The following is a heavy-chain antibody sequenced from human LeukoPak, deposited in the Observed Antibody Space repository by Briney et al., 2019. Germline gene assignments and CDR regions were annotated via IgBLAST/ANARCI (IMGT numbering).Heavy chain of an antibody. V-gene: IGHV3-23*01. D-gene: IGHD3-22*01. Sequence: GGSLRLSCTASGFMFSNYAMSWVRQAPGKGLDWVSGVSGSGGNTYYAESVKGRFTISRDNSKNTVNLQMNSLRAEDTAIYYCAKEYYDSSGYYLFDYWGQGTLVTVSS. CDR1: GFMFSNYA. CDR2: VSGSGGNT. J-gene: IGHJ4*02. CDR3: AKEYYDSSGYYLFDY.